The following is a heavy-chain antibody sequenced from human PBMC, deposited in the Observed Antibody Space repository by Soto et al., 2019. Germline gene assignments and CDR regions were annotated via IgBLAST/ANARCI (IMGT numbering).Heavy chain of an antibody. J-gene: IGHJ6*02. D-gene: IGHD2-15*01. CDR3: TTGSVDGV. CDR1: GFTFYNSG. CDR2: IKSNSDGGRT. Sequence: EVQLVESGGGLVKPGGSLRLSCAASGFTFYNSGMTWVRQAPGKGLEWVGRIKSNSDGGRTDYAAHVKVRFTSSRDDSENMVDLEMNSLKTEDTAVYYCTTGSVDGVWGQGTTVSVSS. V-gene: IGHV3-15*07.